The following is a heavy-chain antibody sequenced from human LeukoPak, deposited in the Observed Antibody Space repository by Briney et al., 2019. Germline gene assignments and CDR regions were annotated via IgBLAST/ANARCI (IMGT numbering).Heavy chain of an antibody. J-gene: IGHJ4*02. CDR3: AREVMGYGGNSFDY. CDR1: GFTFSSYG. D-gene: IGHD4-23*01. V-gene: IGHV3-23*01. Sequence: GGSLRLSCTASGFTFSSYGMSWVRQAPGKGLEWVSGISGSGGSTYYADSVKGRFTISRDNSKNTLYLQMNSLRAEDTAVYYCAREVMGYGGNSFDYWGQGTLVTVSS. CDR2: ISGSGGST.